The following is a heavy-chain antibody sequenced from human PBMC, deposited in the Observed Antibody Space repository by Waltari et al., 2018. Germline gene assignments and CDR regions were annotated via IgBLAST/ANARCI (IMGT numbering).Heavy chain of an antibody. D-gene: IGHD6-19*01. J-gene: IGHJ4*02. CDR1: GGSITNYY. Sequence: QVQLQESGPGLVKPSETLSLTCTVSGGSITNYYWSWIRQPPGKGLEWIGYIYNSGSINYNPTAKSRVTISVDTSKNQFSLKLTSVTAADTAVYYCARHGGYSSTFDYWGQGTLVTVSS. CDR3: ARHGGYSSTFDY. CDR2: IYNSGSI. V-gene: IGHV4-59*08.